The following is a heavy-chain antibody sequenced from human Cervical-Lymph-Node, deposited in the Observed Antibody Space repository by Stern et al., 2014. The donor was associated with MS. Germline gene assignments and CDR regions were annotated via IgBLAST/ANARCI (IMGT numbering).Heavy chain of an antibody. CDR1: GFTFSSYG. V-gene: IGHV3-30*18. CDR2: ISHEGSSR. Sequence: VQLVESGGGVVQPGRSLRISCAASGFTFSSYGIHWVRQAPGKGLEWVAVISHEGSSRHYADSVKGRFTISRDNSKNTLYLQMNSVRTEDTAVYYCAKPLTNYHDTRGFGAFDFWGQGTLVTVSS. CDR3: AKPLTNYHDTRGFGAFDF. J-gene: IGHJ4*02. D-gene: IGHD3-22*01.